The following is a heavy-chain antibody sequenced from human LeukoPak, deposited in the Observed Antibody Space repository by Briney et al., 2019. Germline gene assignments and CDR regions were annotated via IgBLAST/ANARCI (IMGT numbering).Heavy chain of an antibody. Sequence: SETLSLTCAVSGDSISSSIWWTWVRQPPGKGLEWIGEIYHSGTTNYNPSLKSRVTMSLDKSKNQFSLNLTSVTAADTAVYYCAREYSSSSGRRAFDIWGQGTMVTVSS. J-gene: IGHJ3*02. CDR1: GDSISSSIW. CDR3: AREYSSSSGRRAFDI. D-gene: IGHD6-6*01. CDR2: IYHSGTT. V-gene: IGHV4-4*02.